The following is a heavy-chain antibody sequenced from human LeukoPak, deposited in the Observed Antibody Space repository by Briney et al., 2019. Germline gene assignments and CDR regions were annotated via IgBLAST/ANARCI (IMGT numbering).Heavy chain of an antibody. CDR3: AKVAAMVTWYFDY. V-gene: IGHV3-23*01. CDR1: GFTFSSYW. Sequence: GGSLRLSCAVSGFTFSSYWMHWVRQAPGKGLEWVSAISGSGGSTYYADSVKGRFTISRDNSKNTLYLQMNSLRAEDTAVYYCAKVAAMVTWYFDYWGQGTLVTVSS. J-gene: IGHJ4*02. D-gene: IGHD5-18*01. CDR2: ISGSGGST.